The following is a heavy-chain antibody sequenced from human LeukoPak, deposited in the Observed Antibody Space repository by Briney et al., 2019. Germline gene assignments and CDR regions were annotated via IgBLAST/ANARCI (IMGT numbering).Heavy chain of an antibody. CDR2: IYYSGST. CDR3: ARHPRDRFYYFDY. Sequence: SETLSLTCTVSGGSISSSSYYWGWIRQPPGKGLEWIGSIYYSGSTYYNPSLKSRVTISVGTSKNQFSLKLSSVTAADTAVYYCARHPRDRFYYFDYWGQGALVTVSS. CDR1: GGSISSSSYY. V-gene: IGHV4-39*01. J-gene: IGHJ4*02. D-gene: IGHD3-3*01.